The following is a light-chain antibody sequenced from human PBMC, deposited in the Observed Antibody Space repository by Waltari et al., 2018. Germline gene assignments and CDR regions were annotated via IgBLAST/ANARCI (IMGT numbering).Light chain of an antibody. CDR3: QQYNSYSLLT. CDR1: KSISNW. Sequence: DIQMTQSPSTLSASVGDRVTITCRASKSISNWLAWYQQKPGKDPKLLLYKASTLESGVPSRFSGSGSGTEFTLTISSLQPDDFATYYCQQYNSYSLLTFGGGTKVEIK. CDR2: KAS. V-gene: IGKV1-5*03. J-gene: IGKJ4*01.